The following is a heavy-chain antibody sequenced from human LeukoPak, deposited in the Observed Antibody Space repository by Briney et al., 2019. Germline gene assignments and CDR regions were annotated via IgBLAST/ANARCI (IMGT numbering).Heavy chain of an antibody. CDR2: INHSGST. V-gene: IGHV4-34*01. D-gene: IGHD6-13*01. CDR1: GGSLSGYY. CDR3: AAQIAAAGIMLPWY. Sequence: SETLSLTCAVYGGSLSGYYWSWLRQHPVKGLEWIGEINHSGSTNYNPSLKSRVTISVDTSKNQFSLKLSSVTAADTAVYYCAAQIAAAGIMLPWYWGQGTLVTVSS. J-gene: IGHJ4*02.